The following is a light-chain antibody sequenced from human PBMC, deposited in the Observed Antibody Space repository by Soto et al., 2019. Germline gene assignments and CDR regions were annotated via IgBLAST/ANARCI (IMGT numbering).Light chain of an antibody. CDR2: DVS. Sequence: QSALTQPRSVSGSPGQSVTISCTGTSSNIGGYTYVSWYQQNPGKAPKVMIYDVSKRPSGVPNRFSGSKSGYTASLTISGLQAEDEADYYCCSYAGSNTWVFGGGTQLTVL. CDR1: SSNIGGYTY. V-gene: IGLV2-11*01. J-gene: IGLJ3*02. CDR3: CSYAGSNTWV.